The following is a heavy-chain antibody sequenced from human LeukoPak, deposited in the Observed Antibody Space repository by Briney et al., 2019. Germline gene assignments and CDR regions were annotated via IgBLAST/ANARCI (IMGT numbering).Heavy chain of an antibody. Sequence: PSQTLSLTCAVSGSSISSGGYSWSWIRQPPGTGLEWIGYIYHSGSTYYNPSLKSRVTISVDRSKNQFSLKLSSVTAADTAVYYCASSHDYGDPNWFDPWGQGTLVTVSS. D-gene: IGHD4-17*01. J-gene: IGHJ5*02. CDR2: IYHSGST. CDR1: GSSISSGGYS. CDR3: ASSHDYGDPNWFDP. V-gene: IGHV4-30-2*01.